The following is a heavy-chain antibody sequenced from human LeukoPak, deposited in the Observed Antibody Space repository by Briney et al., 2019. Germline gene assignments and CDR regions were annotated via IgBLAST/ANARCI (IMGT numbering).Heavy chain of an antibody. CDR2: IYYSGST. CDR1: GGSISSGGYY. CDR3: ARVRSIAALSDY. V-gene: IGHV4-31*03. Sequence: SQTLSLTCTVSGGSISSGGYYWSWIRQHPGKGLEWIGYIYYSGSTYYSPSLKSRVTISVDTSKNQFSLKLSSVTAADTAVYYCARVRSIAALSDYWGQGTLVTVSS. J-gene: IGHJ4*02. D-gene: IGHD6-6*01.